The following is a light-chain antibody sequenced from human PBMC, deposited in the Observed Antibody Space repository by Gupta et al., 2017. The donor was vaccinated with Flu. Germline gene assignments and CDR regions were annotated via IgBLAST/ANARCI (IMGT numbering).Light chain of an antibody. CDR3: QQYDSSYT. J-gene: IGKJ2*01. CDR1: SSFSSSY. CDR2: GTS. V-gene: IGKV3-20*01. Sequence: GDRATLSCMASSSFSSSYLALYQHKPGQATMLLIYGTSSRATGIPDMCRCRGSGTDFTLTISRLEPEEFAVYYCQQYDSSYTFGQGTKLEI.